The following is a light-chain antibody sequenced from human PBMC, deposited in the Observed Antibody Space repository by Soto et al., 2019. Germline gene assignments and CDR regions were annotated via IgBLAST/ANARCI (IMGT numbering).Light chain of an antibody. J-gene: IGKJ4*01. V-gene: IGKV3-11*01. Sequence: EIVLTQSPATLSLPPGERATLSCRASQSVSSYLAWYQQKPGQAPRLLIYNASNRATGIPARFSGTGSGTDFTLTISSLEPEDFAVYYCQQRKNWPLTFGGGTKVDIK. CDR2: NAS. CDR3: QQRKNWPLT. CDR1: QSVSSY.